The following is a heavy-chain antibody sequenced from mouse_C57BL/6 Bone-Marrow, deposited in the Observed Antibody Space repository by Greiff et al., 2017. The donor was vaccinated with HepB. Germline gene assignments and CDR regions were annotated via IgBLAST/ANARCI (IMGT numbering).Heavy chain of an antibody. V-gene: IGHV1-74*01. CDR2: LHPSDSDT. Sequence: SFSPFPLSFIHFFPHIPFQFLYFIFRLHPSDSDTNYNQKFKGKATLTVDKSSSTAYMQLSSLTSEDSAVYYCAMDGYYVWFAYWGQGTLVTVSA. J-gene: IGHJ3*01. CDR1: FSPFPLSF. CDR3: AMDGYYVWFAY. D-gene: IGHD2-3*01.